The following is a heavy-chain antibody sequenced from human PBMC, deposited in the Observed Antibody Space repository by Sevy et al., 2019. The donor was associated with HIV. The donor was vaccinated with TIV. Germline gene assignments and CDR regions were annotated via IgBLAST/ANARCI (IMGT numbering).Heavy chain of an antibody. CDR2: ISGSGGSST. V-gene: IGHV3-23*01. D-gene: IGHD3-3*01. CDR3: AKDRDFWRAACYFDY. CDR1: GFTFSTYA. Sequence: GGSLRLSCAVSGFTFSTYAMSWVRQAPGKGLEWVSVISGSGGSSTYYADSVKGRFTISRDNSKNTLYLQMNSLRAEDTAVYYCAKDRDFWRAACYFDYWGQGTLVTVSS. J-gene: IGHJ4*02.